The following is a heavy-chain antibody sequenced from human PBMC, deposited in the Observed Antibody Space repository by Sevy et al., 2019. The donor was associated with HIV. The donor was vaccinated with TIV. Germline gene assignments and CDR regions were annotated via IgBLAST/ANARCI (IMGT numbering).Heavy chain of an antibody. J-gene: IGHJ3*02. CDR3: ATDRVIVGATYAFDI. V-gene: IGHV1-24*01. Sequence: GESLKISCKVSGYTLTELSMHWVRQAPGKGLEWMGGFDPEDGETIYAQKFQGRVTMTEDTSTDTAYMELSSLRSEETAVYYCATDRVIVGATYAFDIWGQGTMVTVSS. D-gene: IGHD1-26*01. CDR1: GYTLTELS. CDR2: FDPEDGET.